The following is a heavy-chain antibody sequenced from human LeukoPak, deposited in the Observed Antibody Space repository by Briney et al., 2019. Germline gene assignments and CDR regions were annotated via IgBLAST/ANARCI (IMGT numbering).Heavy chain of an antibody. V-gene: IGHV3-23*01. Sequence: GGSLRLSCAASGFTFSDYWMSWVRQAPGKGLEWVSAISGSGGSTYYADSVKGRFTISRDNSKNTLYLQMNSLRAEDTAIYYCAKTIQPYGNFDYWGQGTLVTVSS. CDR2: ISGSGGST. CDR3: AKTIQPYGNFDY. D-gene: IGHD2/OR15-2a*01. J-gene: IGHJ4*02. CDR1: GFTFSDYW.